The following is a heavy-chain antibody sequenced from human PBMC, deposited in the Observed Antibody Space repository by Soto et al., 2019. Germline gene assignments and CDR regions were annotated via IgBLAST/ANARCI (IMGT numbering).Heavy chain of an antibody. D-gene: IGHD4-17*01. CDR2: MNPNSGNT. CDR1: GYTFTSYD. Sequence: QVQLVQSGAEVKKPGASVKVSCKASGYTFTSYDINWVRQATGQGLEWMGWMNPNSGNTGYAQKFQGRVTMTRNTSISTAYMELSSLRSEDTAVYYCARGPTGTTDDSGNWFDPWGQGTLVTVSS. V-gene: IGHV1-8*01. J-gene: IGHJ5*02. CDR3: ARGPTGTTDDSGNWFDP.